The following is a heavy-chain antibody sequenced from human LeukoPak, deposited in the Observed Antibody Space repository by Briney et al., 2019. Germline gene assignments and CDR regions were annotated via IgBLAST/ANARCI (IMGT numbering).Heavy chain of an antibody. CDR3: ARDGGWYSYGGSFDY. CDR1: GYTFTGYY. Sequence: GASVKVSCKASGYTFTGYYMHWVRQAPGQGLEWMGWINPNSGGTNYAQTFQGRVTMTRDTSISTAYMELSRLRSDDTAVYYCARDGGWYSYGGSFDYWGQGTLVTVSS. J-gene: IGHJ4*02. V-gene: IGHV1-2*02. D-gene: IGHD5-18*01. CDR2: INPNSGGT.